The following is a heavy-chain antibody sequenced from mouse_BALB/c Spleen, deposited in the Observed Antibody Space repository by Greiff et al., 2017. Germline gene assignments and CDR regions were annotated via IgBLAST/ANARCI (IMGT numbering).Heavy chain of an antibody. J-gene: IGHJ2*01. CDR3: VSYGYDEGYFDY. CDR2: ISYSGST. Sequence: DVKLQESGPGLVKPSQSLSLTCTVTGYSITSDYAWNWIRQFPGNKLEWMGYISYSGSTSYNPSLKSRISITRDTSKNQFFLQLNSVTTEDTATYYCVSYGYDEGYFDYWGQGTTLTVSS. V-gene: IGHV3-2*02. D-gene: IGHD2-2*01. CDR1: GYSITSDYA.